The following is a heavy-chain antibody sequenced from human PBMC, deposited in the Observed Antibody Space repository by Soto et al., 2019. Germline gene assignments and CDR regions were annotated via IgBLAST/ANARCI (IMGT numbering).Heavy chain of an antibody. D-gene: IGHD2-2*01. CDR1: GFSLSTSGVG. CDR2: IYWDDDK. CDR3: AHIKVAGSTSNRGGMDV. J-gene: IGHJ6*02. Sequence: SGPTLVKPTQTLTLTCTFSGFSLSTSGVGVGWIRQPPGKALEWLALIYWDDDKRYSPSLKSRLTITKDTSKNQVVLTMTNMDPVDTATYYCAHIKVAGSTSNRGGMDVWGQGTTVTVSS. V-gene: IGHV2-5*02.